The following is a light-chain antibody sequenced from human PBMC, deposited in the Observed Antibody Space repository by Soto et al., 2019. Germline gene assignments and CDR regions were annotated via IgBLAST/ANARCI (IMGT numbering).Light chain of an antibody. CDR3: QQYGSIPWT. Sequence: GTLGFSPCGRSPLSCRATESVVISYLAWYQLKPGQAPRLLIYDASSRATGIPDRFSGSGSGTDFTLTISRLEAEDFTLYYCQQYGSIPWTFDQGTKVDIK. CDR2: DAS. CDR1: ESVVISY. V-gene: IGKV3-20*01. J-gene: IGKJ1*01.